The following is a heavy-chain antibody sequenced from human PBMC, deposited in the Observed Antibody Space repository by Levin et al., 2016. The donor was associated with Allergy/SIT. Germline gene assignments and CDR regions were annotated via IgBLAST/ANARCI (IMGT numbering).Heavy chain of an antibody. CDR2: IWYDGSRK. V-gene: IGHV3-33*01. D-gene: IGHD4-17*01. CDR1: GFTFTSYG. J-gene: IGHJ3*01. CDR3: ARDNGKGDYAFDF. Sequence: GESLKISCAASGFTFTSYGIHWVRQAPGKGLEWVAVIWYDGSRKYYADSVKGRFTISRDTSKNTVYLQVNSLRAEDTAVYYCARDNGKGDYAFDFWGQGTMVTVSS.